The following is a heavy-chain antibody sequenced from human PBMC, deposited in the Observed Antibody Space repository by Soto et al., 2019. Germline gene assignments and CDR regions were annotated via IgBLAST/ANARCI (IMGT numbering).Heavy chain of an antibody. CDR3: ARQLNYDFWSGYYTFDP. V-gene: IGHV4-59*08. CDR1: GGSIRSYY. Sequence: SETLSLTCTVSGGSIRSYYWTWIRQPPGKGLEWLGYIFYSGSTFYNPSLKSRVTISVDTSKNQFSLKLSSVTAADTAVYYCARQLNYDFWSGYYTFDPWGQGTLVTVSS. D-gene: IGHD3-3*01. J-gene: IGHJ5*02. CDR2: IFYSGST.